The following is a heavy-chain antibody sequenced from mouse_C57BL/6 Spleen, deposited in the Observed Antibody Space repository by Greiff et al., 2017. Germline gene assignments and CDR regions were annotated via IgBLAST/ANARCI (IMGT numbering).Heavy chain of an antibody. J-gene: IGHJ4*01. V-gene: IGHV1-72*01. D-gene: IGHD4-1*01. Sequence: VQLQQPGAELVKPGASVKLSCKASGYTFTSYWMHWVKQRPGRGIEWIGRIDPNSGGTKYNEKFKSKATLTVDKPSSTAYMQLSSLTSEDSAVYYCATGTLRYAMDYWGQGTSVTVSS. CDR3: ATGTLRYAMDY. CDR2: IDPNSGGT. CDR1: GYTFTSYW.